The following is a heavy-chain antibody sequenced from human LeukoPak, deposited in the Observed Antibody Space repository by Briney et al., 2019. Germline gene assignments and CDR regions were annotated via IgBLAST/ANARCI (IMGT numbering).Heavy chain of an antibody. CDR2: IWYDGSNK. CDR1: GLTFSSYG. Sequence: PGGSLRLSCAASGLTFSSYGMHWVRQAPGKGLEWVAVIWYDGSNKYYADSVKGRFAISRDNSKNTLYLQMNSLRAEDTAVYYCAREDSSGWYGFDYWGQGTLVTVSS. J-gene: IGHJ4*02. D-gene: IGHD6-19*01. CDR3: AREDSSGWYGFDY. V-gene: IGHV3-33*01.